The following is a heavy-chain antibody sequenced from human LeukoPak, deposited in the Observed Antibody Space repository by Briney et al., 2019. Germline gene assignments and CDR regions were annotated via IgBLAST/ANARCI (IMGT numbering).Heavy chain of an antibody. Sequence: ASVKVSCKASGYTFTSYGISWVRQAPGQGREWMGWISAYNGNTNYAQKLQGRVTMTTDTATSTAYMELRSLRSDDTAVYYCARDELYCSGGSCYSNGLDYWGQGTLVTVSS. V-gene: IGHV1-18*01. CDR2: ISAYNGNT. D-gene: IGHD2-15*01. CDR3: ARDELYCSGGSCYSNGLDY. J-gene: IGHJ4*02. CDR1: GYTFTSYG.